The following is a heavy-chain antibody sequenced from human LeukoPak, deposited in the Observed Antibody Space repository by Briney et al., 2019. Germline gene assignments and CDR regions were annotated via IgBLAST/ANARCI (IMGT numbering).Heavy chain of an antibody. D-gene: IGHD6-13*01. Sequence: ASVKVSCKASGYTFTGYYMHWVRRAPGQGLEWMGWINPNSGGTNYAQKFQGRVTMTRDTSISTAYMELSRLRSDDTAVYYCARGRGRAAAGSHTFDYWGQGTLVTVSS. CDR2: INPNSGGT. J-gene: IGHJ4*02. CDR3: ARGRGRAAAGSHTFDY. CDR1: GYTFTGYY. V-gene: IGHV1-2*02.